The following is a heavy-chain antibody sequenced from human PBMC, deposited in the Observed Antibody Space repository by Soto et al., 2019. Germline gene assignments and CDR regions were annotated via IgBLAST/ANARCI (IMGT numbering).Heavy chain of an antibody. Sequence: EVQLLESGGGLVQPGGSLRLSCAASGFTFSTYSMTWVRQAPGKGLEWVSTIRDSGHSTHYGDSVRGRFAISRDNSKNTLFLQMNRLRSEDTAVYYCARVKAQILSSGWYGGDDIWGQGTRVTVSS. D-gene: IGHD6-19*01. J-gene: IGHJ3*02. V-gene: IGHV3-23*01. CDR3: ARVKAQILSSGWYGGDDI. CDR2: IRDSGHST. CDR1: GFTFSTYS.